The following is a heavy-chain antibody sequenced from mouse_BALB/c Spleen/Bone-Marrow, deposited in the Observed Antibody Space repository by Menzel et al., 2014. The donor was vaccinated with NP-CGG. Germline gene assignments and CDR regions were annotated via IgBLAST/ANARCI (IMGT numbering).Heavy chain of an antibody. CDR2: IYPGNGDT. V-gene: IGHV1-12*01. CDR3: ARSGSSGYYAMDY. D-gene: IGHD3-1*01. J-gene: IGHJ4*01. Sequence: QVQLQQSGAELVKPGASVKMSCKASGYTFTSSNMHWVKQTPGQGLEWIGAIYPGNGDTSYNQKFKGKATLTADKSSSTAYMQLSSLTSEDSAVYYCARSGSSGYYAMDYWGQGTSVTVSS. CDR1: GYTFTSSN.